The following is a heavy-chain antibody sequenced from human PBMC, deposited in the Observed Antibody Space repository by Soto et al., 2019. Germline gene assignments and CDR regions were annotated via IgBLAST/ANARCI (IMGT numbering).Heavy chain of an antibody. J-gene: IGHJ4*02. D-gene: IGHD6-13*01. CDR3: ARDHSSNWKQPTGRNFEY. V-gene: IGHV1-69*01. CDR2: IVPLFGTP. Sequence: QVQLVQSGTEVKKHGSSVKVSCKASGDTLSSYGFSWVRQAPGQGLEWVGGIVPLFGTPKYAPKFQDRVTITADESTSTAYMEVSSLKSEDTAIYYCARDHSSNWKQPTGRNFEYWGQGTLVTVSS. CDR1: GDTLSSYG.